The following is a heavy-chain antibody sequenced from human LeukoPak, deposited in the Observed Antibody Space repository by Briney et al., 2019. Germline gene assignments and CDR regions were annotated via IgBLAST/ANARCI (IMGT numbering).Heavy chain of an antibody. V-gene: IGHV3-21*01. CDR1: GFSFISYS. CDR2: ISSSSDYR. CDR3: ARDLGYYGSGSYYNPHYYYYMDV. Sequence: GSLRLSCAASGFSFISYSMNWVRQAPGKGLEWVSSISSSSDYRYHADSVKGRFTISRDNPKKSLYLQMNSLRAEDTAVYYCARDLGYYGSGSYYNPHYYYYMDVWGKGTTVTISS. J-gene: IGHJ6*03. D-gene: IGHD3-10*01.